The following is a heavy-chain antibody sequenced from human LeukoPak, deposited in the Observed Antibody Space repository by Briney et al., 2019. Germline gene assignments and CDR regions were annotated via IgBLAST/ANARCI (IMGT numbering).Heavy chain of an antibody. CDR3: ASPGTAMDPYYFDY. V-gene: IGHV3-11*03. D-gene: IGHD5-18*01. CDR2: ISSSSSYT. Sequence: GGSLRLSCAASGFTFSDYYMSWIRQAPGKGLEWVSYISSSSSYTNYADSVKGRFTISRNNAKNSLYLQMNSLRAEDTAVYYCASPGTAMDPYYFDYWGQGTLVTVSS. CDR1: GFTFSDYY. J-gene: IGHJ4*02.